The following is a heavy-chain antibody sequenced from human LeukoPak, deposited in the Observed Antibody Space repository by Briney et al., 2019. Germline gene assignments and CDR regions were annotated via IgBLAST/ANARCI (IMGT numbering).Heavy chain of an antibody. J-gene: IGHJ4*01. CDR2: IYPGDSDT. CDR1: GYSFTSYW. CDR3: ARLFRGNYGAGSPFFDY. D-gene: IGHD3-10*01. V-gene: IGHV5-51*01. Sequence: GESLKISCKASGYSFTSYWIGWVRQMPGRGLEWMGIIYPGDSDTRYSPSFQGQVTISADKSISTAYLQWSSLKASDTAMYYCARLFRGNYGAGSPFFDYWGHVTLVTVSS.